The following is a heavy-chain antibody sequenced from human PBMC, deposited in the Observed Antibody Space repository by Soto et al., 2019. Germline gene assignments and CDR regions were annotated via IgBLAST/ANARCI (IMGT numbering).Heavy chain of an antibody. CDR3: AKVRYSSPMGYYYGMDV. Sequence: SVKVSCKASRAAFNKFIVTWVRQAPGLGLEWVGGIIPVFGTANYAQKFQGRVTITADESTSTSYMEVNNLRSEDTAVYYCAKVRYSSPMGYYYGMDVWGQGTTVTVSS. J-gene: IGHJ6*02. D-gene: IGHD2-2*01. CDR1: RAAFNKFI. CDR2: IIPVFGTA. V-gene: IGHV1-69*13.